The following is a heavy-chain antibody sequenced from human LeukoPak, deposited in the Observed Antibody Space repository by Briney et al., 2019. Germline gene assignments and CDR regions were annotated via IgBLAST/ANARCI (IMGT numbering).Heavy chain of an antibody. D-gene: IGHD2-2*01. V-gene: IGHV4-4*02. Sequence: KPSGTLSLTCAVTGGSITSNNWWSWVRQPPGKGLEWIGEIYHSGSTNSNPSLKSRVSISVDKTKNQFSLKLSSVTAADTAVYYCARGGLFRPYQLLSRQRSFDYWGQGTLVTVSS. CDR3: ARGGLFRPYQLLSRQRSFDY. J-gene: IGHJ4*02. CDR1: GGSITSNNW. CDR2: IYHSGST.